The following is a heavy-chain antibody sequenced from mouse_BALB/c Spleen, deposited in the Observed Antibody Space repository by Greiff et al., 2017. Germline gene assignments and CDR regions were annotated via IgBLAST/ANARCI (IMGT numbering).Heavy chain of an antibody. CDR1: GFNINDYY. CDR2: IDPENGDT. V-gene: IGHV14-4*02. J-gene: IGHJ4*01. CDR3: NGWLLSYAMDY. D-gene: IGHD2-3*01. Sequence: EVQLQQSGAELVRPGASVKLSCTASGFNINDYYMHWVKQRPEQGLEWIGWIDPENGDTDYAPKFQGKATMTADTSSNTAYLQLSSLTSEDTAVYYCNGWLLSYAMDYWGQGTSVTVSS.